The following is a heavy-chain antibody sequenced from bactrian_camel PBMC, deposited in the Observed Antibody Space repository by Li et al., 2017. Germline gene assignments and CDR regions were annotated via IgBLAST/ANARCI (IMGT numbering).Heavy chain of an antibody. Sequence: HVQLVESGGGLVQPGGSLRLSCAASAFTFSNYYMTWVRQQPGKGLECVAGIFQDGTKTNYAYFVKGRFTISRDNANNMVYLQMNNLNTEDTALYFCAAGRDRPNYWGQGTQVTVS. V-gene: IGHV3S6*01. CDR2: IFQDGTKT. J-gene: IGHJ4*01. CDR1: AFTFSNYY. CDR3: AAGRDRPNY.